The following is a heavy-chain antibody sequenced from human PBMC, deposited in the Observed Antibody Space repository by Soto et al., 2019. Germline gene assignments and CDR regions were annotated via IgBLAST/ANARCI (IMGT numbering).Heavy chain of an antibody. J-gene: IGHJ3*02. Sequence: QVQLVESGGGVVQPGRSLRLSCAASGFTFSSYGMHWVRQAPGKGLEWVAVIWYDGSNKYYADSVKGRFTISRDNSKNTLYLQMNSLRAEDTAVYYCARDYKWLVKTKRGAAFDIWGQGTMVTVSS. CDR2: IWYDGSNK. CDR3: ARDYKWLVKTKRGAAFDI. V-gene: IGHV3-33*01. CDR1: GFTFSSYG. D-gene: IGHD6-19*01.